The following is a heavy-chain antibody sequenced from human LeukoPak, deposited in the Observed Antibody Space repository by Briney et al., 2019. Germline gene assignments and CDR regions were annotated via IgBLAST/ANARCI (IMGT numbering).Heavy chain of an antibody. CDR3: ARDGGYFDRSAKYFIRPPEY. CDR1: GYTFTSYD. CDR2: MNPNSGNT. Sequence: GASVKVSCKASGYTFTSYDINWVRQATGQGLEWMGWMNPNSGNTGYAQKFQGRVTMTRNTSISTAYMELSSLRSEDTAVYYCARDGGYFDRSAKYFIRPPEYWGQGTLVTVSS. D-gene: IGHD3-22*01. V-gene: IGHV1-8*01. J-gene: IGHJ4*02.